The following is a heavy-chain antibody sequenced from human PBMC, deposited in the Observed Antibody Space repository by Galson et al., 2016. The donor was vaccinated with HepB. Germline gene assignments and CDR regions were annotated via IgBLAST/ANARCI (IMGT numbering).Heavy chain of an antibody. CDR2: IWNDGSYK. V-gene: IGHV3-33*01. Sequence: SLRLSCAASGFTFSGYGMHWVRQAPGKGLEWVALIWNDGSYKNYADSVKGRFTISRDNSKNALSLRMNSLRAEDTAVYYCAREGTNIAVAATAFDYWGQGTLVTVSS. D-gene: IGHD6-19*01. CDR3: AREGTNIAVAATAFDY. J-gene: IGHJ4*02. CDR1: GFTFSGYG.